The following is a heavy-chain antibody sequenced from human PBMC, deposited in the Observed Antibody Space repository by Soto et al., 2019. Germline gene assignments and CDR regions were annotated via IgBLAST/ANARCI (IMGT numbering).Heavy chain of an antibody. CDR3: ARGNIMTTVTYPGYYYYYYMDV. V-gene: IGHV4-59*01. D-gene: IGHD4-4*01. CDR2: IYYSGST. CDR1: GGSISSYY. J-gene: IGHJ6*03. Sequence: SETLSLTCTVSGGSISSYYWSWIRQPPGKGLEWIGYIYYSGSTNYNPSPQSRVTISVYTSKNQFSLKLSSVTAADTAVYYCARGNIMTTVTYPGYYYYYYMDVWGKGTTVTVSS.